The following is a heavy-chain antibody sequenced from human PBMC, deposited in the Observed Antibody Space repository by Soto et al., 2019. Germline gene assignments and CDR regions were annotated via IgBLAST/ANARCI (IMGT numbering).Heavy chain of an antibody. CDR3: ARDITMVRGVIIGNYYYGMDV. D-gene: IGHD3-10*01. V-gene: IGHV1-69*06. J-gene: IGHJ6*02. CDR1: GGTFSGYA. Sequence: ASVKVSCKASGGTFSGYAISWVRQAPGQGLEWMGGIIPIFGTANYAQKFQGRVTITADKSTSTAYMELSSLRSEDTAVYYCARDITMVRGVIIGNYYYGMDVWGQGTTVTVSS. CDR2: IIPIFGTA.